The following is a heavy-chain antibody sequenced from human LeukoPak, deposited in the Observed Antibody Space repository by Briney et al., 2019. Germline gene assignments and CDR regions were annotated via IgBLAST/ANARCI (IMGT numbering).Heavy chain of an antibody. CDR2: INPNSGGT. CDR1: GYTFTGYY. J-gene: IGHJ5*02. CDR3: ARENAVPAAIGRVNWFDP. Sequence: GASVKVSCKASGYTFTGYYMHWVRQAPGQGLEWMGWINPNSGGTDYAQKFQGRVTMTRDTSISTAYMELSRLRSDDTAVYYCARENAVPAAIGRVNWFDPWGQGTLVTVSS. D-gene: IGHD2-2*02. V-gene: IGHV1-2*02.